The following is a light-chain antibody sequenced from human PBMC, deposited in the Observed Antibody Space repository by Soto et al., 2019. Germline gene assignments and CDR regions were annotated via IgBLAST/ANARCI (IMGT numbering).Light chain of an antibody. V-gene: IGKV3-20*01. Sequence: EIVLTQSPGALSLSPGERATLSCRTSQSVSGSFLAWYQQKPGQAPRLLIYGASYRATGIPDRFSGSGSGTDFTLTITRLEPEDFAVYFCQQYETSARMFGQGTKVDIK. J-gene: IGKJ1*01. CDR3: QQYETSARM. CDR2: GAS. CDR1: QSVSGSF.